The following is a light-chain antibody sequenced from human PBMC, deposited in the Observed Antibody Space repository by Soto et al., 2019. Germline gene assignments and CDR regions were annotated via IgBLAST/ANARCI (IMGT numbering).Light chain of an antibody. J-gene: IGKJ2*01. CDR1: QSVSSY. Sequence: EIVLTQSPATLSLSPGERATLSCRASQSVSSYLAWYQQKPGQAPRLLIYGASSRATGIPDRFSGSVSGTDFTLTISRLEPEDFAVDYCQQYGSSPTFGQGTKLEIK. CDR3: QQYGSSPT. V-gene: IGKV3-20*01. CDR2: GAS.